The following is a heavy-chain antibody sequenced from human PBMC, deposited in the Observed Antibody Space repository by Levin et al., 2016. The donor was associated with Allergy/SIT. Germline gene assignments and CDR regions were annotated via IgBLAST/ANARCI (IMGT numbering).Heavy chain of an antibody. D-gene: IGHD2-15*01. J-gene: IGHJ3*02. CDR3: ARDGCSGDNCQDAFDI. CDR1: GFTFSKYS. Sequence: GGSLRLSCTASGFTFSKYSMNWVRQAPGKGLEWISYISYSSSTIYDVDSIKGRFTISRDDATNSLYLQMSGLRDEDTAVYYCARDGCSGDNCQDAFDIWGQGTKVTVSS. V-gene: IGHV3-48*02. CDR2: ISYSSSTI.